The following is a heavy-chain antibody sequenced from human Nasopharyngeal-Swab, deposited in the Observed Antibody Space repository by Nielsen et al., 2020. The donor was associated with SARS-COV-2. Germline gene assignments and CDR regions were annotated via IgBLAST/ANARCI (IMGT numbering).Heavy chain of an antibody. CDR2: ISGSGGST. V-gene: IGHV3-23*01. Sequence: VRQAPGKGLEWVSAISGSGGSTYYADSVKGRFTISRDNSKNTLYLQMNSLRAEDTAVYYCAKAPTYYYDSSGYYGYFDYWGQGTLVTVSS. D-gene: IGHD3-22*01. CDR3: AKAPTYYYDSSGYYGYFDY. J-gene: IGHJ4*02.